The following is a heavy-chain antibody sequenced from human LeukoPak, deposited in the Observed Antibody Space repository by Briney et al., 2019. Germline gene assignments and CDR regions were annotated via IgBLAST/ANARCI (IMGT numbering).Heavy chain of an antibody. J-gene: IGHJ4*02. CDR2: INQDRSDK. D-gene: IGHD6-13*01. CDR1: GFTFSNLW. V-gene: IGHV3-7*05. Sequence: GGSLRLSCAASGFTFSNLWMSWVRQAPGKGLEWVANINQDRSDKYYVDSVKGRFTISRDNAKNSLYLQTNSLRAEDTAVYYCATGRQLDYWGQGTLVTVS. CDR3: ATGRQLDY.